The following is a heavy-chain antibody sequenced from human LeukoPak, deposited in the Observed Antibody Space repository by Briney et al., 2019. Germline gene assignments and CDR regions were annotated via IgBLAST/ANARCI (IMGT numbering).Heavy chain of an antibody. CDR3: ARENVGFGEFLDY. Sequence: GGSLRLSCAASGFTFSDYYMSWVRQAPGKGLEWVSYISSSGSNIYYADSVKGRFTISRDNAKNSLYLQMNSLRAEDTAVYYCARENVGFGEFLDYWGQGTLVTVSS. CDR2: ISSSGSNI. V-gene: IGHV3-11*01. D-gene: IGHD3-10*01. J-gene: IGHJ4*02. CDR1: GFTFSDYY.